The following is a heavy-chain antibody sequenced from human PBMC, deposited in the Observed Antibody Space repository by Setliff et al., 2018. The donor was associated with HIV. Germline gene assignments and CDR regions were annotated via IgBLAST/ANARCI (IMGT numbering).Heavy chain of an antibody. Sequence: SVKVSCKASGGTFSSSAFSWVRQAPGQGVEWMGGIIPILSMTSYAQKFQGRATITADISTSTAYLELSSLRSEDTAVYYCATFCSLSGTTSFDHWGQGTLVTVTS. CDR3: ATFCSLSGTTSFDH. J-gene: IGHJ4*02. CDR2: IIPILSMT. V-gene: IGHV1-69*10. D-gene: IGHD1-7*01. CDR1: GGTFSSSA.